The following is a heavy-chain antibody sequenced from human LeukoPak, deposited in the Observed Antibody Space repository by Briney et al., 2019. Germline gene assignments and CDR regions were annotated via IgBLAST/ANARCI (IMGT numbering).Heavy chain of an antibody. Sequence: GASVKVSCKASGYTFTSYDINWVRQATGQGLEWMGWMNPNSGNTGYAQKFQGRVTMTRNTSISTAYMELSSLRSGDTAVYYCARYAWLRTRAIGYWGQGTLVTVSS. J-gene: IGHJ4*02. CDR3: ARYAWLRTRAIGY. CDR2: MNPNSGNT. V-gene: IGHV1-8*01. D-gene: IGHD5-12*01. CDR1: GYTFTSYD.